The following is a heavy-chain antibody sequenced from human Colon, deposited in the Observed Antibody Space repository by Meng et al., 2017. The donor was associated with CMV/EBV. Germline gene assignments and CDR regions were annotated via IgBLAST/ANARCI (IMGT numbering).Heavy chain of an antibody. D-gene: IGHD3-10*01. V-gene: IGHV3-23*01. J-gene: IGHJ4*02. Sequence: GESLKISCAASGFTFSMYALGWVRQAPGKGLEWVSAISGTGGNTYYADSVRSRFTISRDNSKDTLYLQLNNLRGDDTAVYYCAKIQRGNFDYWGQGTLVTVSS. CDR2: ISGTGGNT. CDR3: AKIQRGNFDY. CDR1: GFTFSMYA.